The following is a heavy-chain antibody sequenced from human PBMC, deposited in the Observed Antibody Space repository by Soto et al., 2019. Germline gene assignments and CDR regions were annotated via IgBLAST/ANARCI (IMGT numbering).Heavy chain of an antibody. V-gene: IGHV3-72*01. Sequence: SGGSLRLSCAASGFTFSDHYMDWVRQAPGKGLEWVGRTRNKANSYTTEYAASVKGRFTISRDDSKNSLYLQMNSLKTEDTAVYYCARVIVGAAYDYWGQGTLVTVSS. CDR3: ARVIVGAAYDY. CDR2: TRNKANSYTT. J-gene: IGHJ4*02. CDR1: GFTFSDHY. D-gene: IGHD1-26*01.